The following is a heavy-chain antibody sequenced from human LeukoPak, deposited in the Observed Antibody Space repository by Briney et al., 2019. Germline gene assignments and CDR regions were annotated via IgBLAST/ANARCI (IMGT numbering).Heavy chain of an antibody. D-gene: IGHD1-26*01. CDR1: GFTFDDYA. J-gene: IGHJ4*02. V-gene: IGHV3-9*01. CDR2: ISWNSGSI. CDR3: AKAYSGSYAFDY. Sequence: PGGSLRLSCAASGFTFDDYAMHWVRHAPGKGLEWVSGISWNSGSIGYADSVKGRFTISRDNAKNSLYLQMNSLRAEDTALYYCAKAYSGSYAFDYWGQGTLVTVSS.